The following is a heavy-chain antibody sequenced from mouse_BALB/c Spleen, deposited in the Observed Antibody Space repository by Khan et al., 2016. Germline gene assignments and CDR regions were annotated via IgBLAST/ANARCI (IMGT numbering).Heavy chain of an antibody. CDR3: ARWDGGYLYYIDY. Sequence: EVQLQESGPGLVKPSQSLSLTCTVTGYSITSDYAWNWIRQFPGNKLEWMGYISYSGSTSYNPSLKSRISITRDTSKNQFFLQLNSVTTEDTATYYCARWDGGYLYYIDYWCQGTTLTVSS. CDR2: ISYSGST. D-gene: IGHD2-3*01. CDR1: GYSITSDYA. V-gene: IGHV3-2*02. J-gene: IGHJ2*01.